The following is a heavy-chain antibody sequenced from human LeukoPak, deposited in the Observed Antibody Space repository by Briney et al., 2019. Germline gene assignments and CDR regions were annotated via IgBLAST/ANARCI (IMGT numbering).Heavy chain of an antibody. CDR3: ASFTGYCSSTSCYEGDY. CDR1: GFTFSSYA. Sequence: GGSLRLSCAASGFTFSSYAMSWVRQAPGKGLEWVSAISGSGGSTYYADSVKGRFTISRDNSKNTLYLQMNSLRAEDTAVYYCASFTGYCSSTSCYEGDYWGQGTLVTVSS. V-gene: IGHV3-23*01. D-gene: IGHD2-2*01. J-gene: IGHJ4*02. CDR2: ISGSGGST.